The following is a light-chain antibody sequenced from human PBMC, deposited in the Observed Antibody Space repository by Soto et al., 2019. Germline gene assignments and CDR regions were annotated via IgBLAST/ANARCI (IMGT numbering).Light chain of an antibody. J-gene: IGLJ2*01. CDR1: SSNIENNY. CDR2: DNN. CDR3: GTWDSSLSAGV. Sequence: QSVLTQPSFVSAAPGQKVTISCSGSSSNIENNYLSWYQQFPGTAPKLLIYDNNKRPSGIPDRFSGSKSGTSATMGIAGLQTGDEADYYCGTWDSSLSAGVFGGGTKLTVL. V-gene: IGLV1-51*01.